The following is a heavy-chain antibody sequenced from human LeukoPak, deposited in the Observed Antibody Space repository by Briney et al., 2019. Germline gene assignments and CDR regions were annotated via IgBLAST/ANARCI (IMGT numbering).Heavy chain of an antibody. CDR1: GFTFKDYG. CDR3: ARHSISALRDYYYGMDV. CDR2: INWNGGGT. J-gene: IGHJ6*01. D-gene: IGHD1-26*01. V-gene: IGHV3-9*01. Sequence: GRSLRLSCAATGFTFKDYGMHWVRQPPGKGLEWVSSINWNGGGTDYADSVKGRFTISRDNAKNSLYLQLSNLRPEDTAVYYCARHSISALRDYYYGMDVWGQGTTVTVSS.